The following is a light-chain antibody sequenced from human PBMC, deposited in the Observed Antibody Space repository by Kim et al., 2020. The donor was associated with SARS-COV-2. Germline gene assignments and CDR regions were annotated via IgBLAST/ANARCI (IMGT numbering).Light chain of an antibody. J-gene: IGLJ2*01. CDR1: NLGDKY. V-gene: IGLV3-1*01. CDR2: QDS. CDR3: QAWDSSTPVV. Sequence: VSPGQTARITCSGDNLGDKYACWYQQKPGQSPVLVIYQDSKRPSGIPERFSGSNSGNTATLTISGTQAMDEADYYCQAWDSSTPVVFGGGTQLTVL.